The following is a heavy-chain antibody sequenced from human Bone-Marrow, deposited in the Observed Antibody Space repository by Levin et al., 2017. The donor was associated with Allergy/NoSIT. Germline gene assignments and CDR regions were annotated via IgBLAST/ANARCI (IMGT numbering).Heavy chain of an antibody. CDR1: GFIFADYA. V-gene: IGHV3-23*01. CDR3: AKAGNTVMLDYSYLDV. J-gene: IGHJ6*03. D-gene: IGHD4-17*01. CDR2: LDGSSGKT. Sequence: GESLKISCPISGFIFADYAMNWVRQAPGRGLEWVSSLDGSSGKTHYADVVKGRFTISREYSKNTLVLQMNSLRVEDTARYYCAKAGNTVMLDYSYLDVWGEGTAVTVSS.